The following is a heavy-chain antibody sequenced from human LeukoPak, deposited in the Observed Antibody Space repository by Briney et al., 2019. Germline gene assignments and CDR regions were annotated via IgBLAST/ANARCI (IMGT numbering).Heavy chain of an antibody. Sequence: PGGSLRLSCAASGFTFSSYSMNWVRQAPGKGLEWVSSISSSSSYIYYADSVKGRFTISRDNAKNSLYLQMNSLRAEDTAVYYCARGSAEYSSGWYYFDYWGQGTLVTVSS. J-gene: IGHJ4*02. CDR3: ARGSAEYSSGWYYFDY. D-gene: IGHD6-19*01. CDR1: GFTFSSYS. V-gene: IGHV3-21*01. CDR2: ISSSSSYI.